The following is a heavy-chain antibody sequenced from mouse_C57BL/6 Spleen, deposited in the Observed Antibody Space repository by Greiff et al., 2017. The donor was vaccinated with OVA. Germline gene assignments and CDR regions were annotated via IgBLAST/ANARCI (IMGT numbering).Heavy chain of an antibody. CDR2: IYPRSGNT. D-gene: IGHD4-1*01. V-gene: IGHV1-81*01. Sequence: QVHVKQSGAELARPGASVKLSCKASGYTFTSYGISWVKQRPGQGLEWIGEIYPRSGNTYYNEKFKGKATLTADKSSSTAYMELRSLTSEDSAVCFCARVWDPYYAMDYWGQGTSVTVSS. CDR3: ARVWDPYYAMDY. J-gene: IGHJ4*01. CDR1: GYTFTSYG.